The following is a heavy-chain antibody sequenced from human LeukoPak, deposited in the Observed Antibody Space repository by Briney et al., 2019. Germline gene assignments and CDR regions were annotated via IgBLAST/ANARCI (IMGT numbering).Heavy chain of an antibody. V-gene: IGHV3-11*03. CDR2: ITSSGYYT. Sequence: PGGSLRLSCAASGFTFSDYYMTWIRQAPGKGLEWVSYITSSGYYTNYGDSVKGRFTMSRDNAKKSLYLQMDSLRAEDTAVYYCATTASYSYFDYWGQGALVTVSS. CDR3: ATTASYSYFDY. J-gene: IGHJ4*02. CDR1: GFTFSDYY. D-gene: IGHD2-21*01.